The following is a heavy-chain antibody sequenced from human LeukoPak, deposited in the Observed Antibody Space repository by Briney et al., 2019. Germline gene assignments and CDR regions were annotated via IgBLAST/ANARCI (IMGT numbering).Heavy chain of an antibody. CDR3: ARENTITYAMDV. Sequence: SETLSLTCTVSGGSISSYYWSWIRQPPGKGLEWIGYIYYSGSTNYNPSLKSRVTISVDTSKNHFSLKLSSVTVADTAVYYCARENTITYAMDVWGQGTTVTVSS. V-gene: IGHV4-59*12. J-gene: IGHJ6*02. CDR2: IYYSGST. D-gene: IGHD1/OR15-1a*01. CDR1: GGSISSYY.